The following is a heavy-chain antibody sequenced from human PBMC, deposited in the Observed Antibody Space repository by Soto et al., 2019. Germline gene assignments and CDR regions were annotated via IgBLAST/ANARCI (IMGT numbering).Heavy chain of an antibody. CDR3: ARATGTLRSRNCDY. J-gene: IGHJ4*02. D-gene: IGHD1-1*01. CDR2: IYHTGST. Sequence: SGTLSLTCSVSGGSISTVGHYWTWIRQPPGKGLEWIGSIYHTGSTYYSKSLRSRLTMSVDTSKSQFSLRLSSVTAADTAVYYCARATGTLRSRNCDYWGQGSLVTVSS. CDR1: GGSISTVGHY. V-gene: IGHV4-31*03.